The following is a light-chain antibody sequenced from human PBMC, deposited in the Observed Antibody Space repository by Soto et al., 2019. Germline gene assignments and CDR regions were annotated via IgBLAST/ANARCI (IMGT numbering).Light chain of an antibody. V-gene: IGLV2-11*01. J-gene: IGLJ1*01. CDR2: AVT. CDR3: CSYAGSYTYV. CDR1: SSGVGGYKS. Sequence: QSVLNQPRSVSGSPGQSVTVSCTGSSSGVGGYKSVSWFQHHPGKAPQLMIYAVTKRPSGVPDRFSGSKSGNTASLTISGLQAEDEADYYCCSYAGSYTYVFGTGTKVTVL.